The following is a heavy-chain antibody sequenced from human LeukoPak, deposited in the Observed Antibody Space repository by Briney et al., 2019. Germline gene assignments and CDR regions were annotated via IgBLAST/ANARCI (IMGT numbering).Heavy chain of an antibody. V-gene: IGHV4-4*02. CDR3: ARAYGDLRLALDY. CDR1: GGSISSGNW. J-gene: IGHJ4*02. D-gene: IGHD4-17*01. CDR2: IYHSGMT. Sequence: KTSETLSLTCAVSGGSISSGNWWSWVRQPPGKGLEWIGEIYHSGMTNYNPSLKSRLTISVDKSKNQFSLKVSSVTAADTAVYYCARAYGDLRLALDYWGQGTLVTVSS.